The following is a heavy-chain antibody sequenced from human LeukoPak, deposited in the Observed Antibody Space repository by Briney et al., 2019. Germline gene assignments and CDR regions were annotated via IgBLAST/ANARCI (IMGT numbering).Heavy chain of an antibody. CDR2: INPNGGGT. CDR1: GYTFSGYY. D-gene: IGHD6-19*01. Sequence: ASVKVSCKASGYTFSGYYMHWVRQAPGQGLEWMGRINPNGGGTNYAQRLQGRVTMTSDTSISTAYMELSSLRSDDTAVYYCARDGDSSGWYEVDYWGQGTLVTVSS. V-gene: IGHV1-2*06. CDR3: ARDGDSSGWYEVDY. J-gene: IGHJ4*02.